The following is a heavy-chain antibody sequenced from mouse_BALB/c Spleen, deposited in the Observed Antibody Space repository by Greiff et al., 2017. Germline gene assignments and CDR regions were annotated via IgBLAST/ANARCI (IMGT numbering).Heavy chain of an antibody. V-gene: IGHV1-14*01. Sequence: VQLKESGPELVKPGASVKMSCKASGYTFTSYVMHWVKQKPGQGLEWIGYINPYNDGTKYNEKFKGKATLTSDKSSSTAYMELSSLTSEDSAVYYCASGTGAMDYWGQGTSVTVSS. D-gene: IGHD4-1*01. J-gene: IGHJ4*01. CDR1: GYTFTSYV. CDR2: INPYNDGT. CDR3: ASGTGAMDY.